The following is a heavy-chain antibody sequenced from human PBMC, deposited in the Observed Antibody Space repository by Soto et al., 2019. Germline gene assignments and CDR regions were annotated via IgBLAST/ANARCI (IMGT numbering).Heavy chain of an antibody. J-gene: IGHJ6*02. V-gene: IGHV1-69*13. CDR1: GGTLSTYA. CDR2: IIPIFGTV. CDR3: ARDQPLGCSGGSCNYYYGMDV. Sequence: SVKVSCKASGGTLSTYAISWVRQAPGQGLECMGVIIPIFGTVKYAQKFQDRVTITADESTSTAYMELSSLRSEDTALYYCARDQPLGCSGGSCNYYYGMDVWGQGTTVTVSS. D-gene: IGHD2-15*01.